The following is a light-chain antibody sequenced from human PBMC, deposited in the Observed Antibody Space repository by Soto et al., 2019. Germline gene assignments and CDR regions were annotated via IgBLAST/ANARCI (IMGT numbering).Light chain of an antibody. CDR1: QSVSSSY. J-gene: IGKJ4*01. Sequence: EIVLTQSPDTLSLSPGERATLSCRASQSVSSSYLARYQQKPGQAPRLLIFGASYRATGIPARFSGSGSGTEFNLTISSLQSEDFAVYFCQQYDDWLRLTFGGGTKVDIK. CDR3: QQYDDWLRLT. V-gene: IGKV3D-7*01. CDR2: GAS.